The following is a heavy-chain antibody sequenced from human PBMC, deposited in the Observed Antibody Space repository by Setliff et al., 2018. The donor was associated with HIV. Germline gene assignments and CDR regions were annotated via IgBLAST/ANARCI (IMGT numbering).Heavy chain of an antibody. D-gene: IGHD6-6*01. CDR1: GGSISNYY. V-gene: IGHV4-59*01. Sequence: SETLSLTCTVSGGSISNYYWSWIRQPPGKGLEWIGYIYYSGSTNYNPSLKSRITISRDNSKNTLYLQMDSLGPEDTAIYYCARAWAMQQLVPGYWGQGTLVTVSS. CDR2: IYYSGST. CDR3: ARAWAMQQLVPGY. J-gene: IGHJ4*02.